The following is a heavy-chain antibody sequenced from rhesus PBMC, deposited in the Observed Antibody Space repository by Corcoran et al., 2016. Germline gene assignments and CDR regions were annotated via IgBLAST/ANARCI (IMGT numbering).Heavy chain of an antibody. Sequence: QVQLQESGPGLVKPSETLSLTCAVSGGSFSGYYWGWIRQPPGRGLAWIGYISGSSGSTDYNPSLKSRVTISTDTSKNQFSLKLSSVTAADTAVYYCARESSSNFWSGYYSDYWGQGVLVTVSS. V-gene: IGHV4-165*01. CDR2: ISGSSGST. D-gene: IGHD3-3*01. J-gene: IGHJ4*01. CDR1: GGSFSGYY. CDR3: ARESSSNFWSGYYSDY.